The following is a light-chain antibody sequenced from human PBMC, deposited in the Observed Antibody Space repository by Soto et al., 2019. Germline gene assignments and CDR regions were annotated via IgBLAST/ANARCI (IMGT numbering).Light chain of an antibody. Sequence: AIQMTQSPSSLSASVGDRVTITCRASQSIRNELGWYQQKPGEAPKLLIYAASTLHSGVPSRFSGSGSGTEFTLTISSLQPEDFATYFCQQDYNQPWTFGQGTKVEI. V-gene: IGKV1-6*01. J-gene: IGKJ1*01. CDR3: QQDYNQPWT. CDR2: AAS. CDR1: QSIRNE.